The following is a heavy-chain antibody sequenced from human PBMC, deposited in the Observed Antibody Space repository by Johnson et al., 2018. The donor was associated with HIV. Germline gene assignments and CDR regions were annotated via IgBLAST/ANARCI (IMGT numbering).Heavy chain of an antibody. CDR2: IYSGGST. CDR3: AKGSGWYSAFDV. CDR1: GYTFSSYA. J-gene: IGHJ3*01. V-gene: IGHV3-NL1*01. D-gene: IGHD6-19*01. Sequence: VQLVESGGGVVQPGRSLRLSCAASGYTFSSYAMHWVRQAPGKGLEWVAVIYSGGSTYYADSVKGRFTISRDNSKNSLYLQMNSLRVQDTGVYYCAKGSGWYSAFDVWGQGTMVTVSS.